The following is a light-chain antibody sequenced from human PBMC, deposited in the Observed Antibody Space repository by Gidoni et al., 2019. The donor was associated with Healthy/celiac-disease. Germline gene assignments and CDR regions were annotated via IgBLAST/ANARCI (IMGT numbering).Light chain of an antibody. CDR3: QQSYSTHT. CDR1: QSISSY. V-gene: IGKV1-39*01. Sequence: DIQMTQSPSSLSASVGDRVTITCRASQSISSYLNWYQQKPGKAPKLLIYAASSLQSGVTSRFSGSGSGTDFTLTISSLQPEDFATYYCQQSYSTHTFGPGTNVDIK. CDR2: AAS. J-gene: IGKJ3*01.